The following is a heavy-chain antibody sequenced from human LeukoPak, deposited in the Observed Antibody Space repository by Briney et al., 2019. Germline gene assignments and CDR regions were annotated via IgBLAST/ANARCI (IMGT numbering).Heavy chain of an antibody. CDR1: GGSFSGYY. V-gene: IGHV4-34*01. CDR3: ARVPRITMVRGVIDR. CDR2: INHSGST. Sequence: SETLSLTCAVYGGSFSGYYWSWIRQPPGKGLEWIGEINHSGSTNYNPSLKSRVTISVDTSKNQFSLKLSSVTAADTAVYYCARVPRITMVRGVIDRWGQGTMVTVSS. J-gene: IGHJ3*01. D-gene: IGHD3-10*01.